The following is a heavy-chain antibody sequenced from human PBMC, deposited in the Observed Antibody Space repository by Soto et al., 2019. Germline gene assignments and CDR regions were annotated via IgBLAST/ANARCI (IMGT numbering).Heavy chain of an antibody. V-gene: IGHV4-39*01. CDR3: ARGNNNDDALDI. D-gene: IGHD1-1*01. Sequence: QLQLQESGPGLVKPSETLSLTCTVSGVSITSSSYYWGWIRQPPGKGLECIGTIYSGGSTFYNPSLESRVTVSVDTSKNQFSLRLTSLTAADTALYYCARGNNNDDALDIWGHGTMVTVSS. CDR1: GVSITSSSYY. J-gene: IGHJ3*02. CDR2: IYSGGST.